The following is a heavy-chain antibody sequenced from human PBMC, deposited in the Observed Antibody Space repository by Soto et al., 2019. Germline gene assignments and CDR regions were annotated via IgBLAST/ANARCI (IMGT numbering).Heavy chain of an antibody. CDR1: GYSISSGSY. CDR2: IYHGGTT. D-gene: IGHD2-2*01. Sequence: SETLSLTCTVSGYSISSGSYWGWIRQPPGKGPEWIASIYHGGTTFYDPSLKSRVTVSVDKSNNQFSLKLRSVTAADTAVYYCAKAHVMVVPGSTIHYWGHGTPVTVS. J-gene: IGHJ4*01. V-gene: IGHV4-38-2*02. CDR3: AKAHVMVVPGSTIHY.